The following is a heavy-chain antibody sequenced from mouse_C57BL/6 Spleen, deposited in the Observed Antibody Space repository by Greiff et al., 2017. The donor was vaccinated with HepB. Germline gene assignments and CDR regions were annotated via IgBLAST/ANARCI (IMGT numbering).Heavy chain of an antibody. Sequence: EVKLVESGGGLVKPGGSLKLSCAASGFTFSDYGMHWVRQAPEKGLEWVAYISSGSSTIYYADTVKGRFTISRDNAKNTLFLQMISLRSEDTAMYYCASNWDVYYAMDYWGQGTSVTVSS. CDR2: ISSGSSTI. CDR1: GFTFSDYG. D-gene: IGHD4-1*01. J-gene: IGHJ4*01. V-gene: IGHV5-17*01. CDR3: ASNWDVYYAMDY.